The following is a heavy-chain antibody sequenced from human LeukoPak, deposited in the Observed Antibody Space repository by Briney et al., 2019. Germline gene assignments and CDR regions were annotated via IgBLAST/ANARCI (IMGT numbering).Heavy chain of an antibody. CDR2: INHSGST. CDR3: ASGNLNYYDSSGYLLR. V-gene: IGHV4-34*01. J-gene: IGHJ4*02. Sequence: SETLSLTCAVYGESFSGYYWSWIRQPPGKGLVWIGEINHSGSTNYNPSLKSRVTISVDTSKNQFSLKLSSVTAADTAVYYCASGNLNYYDSSGYLLRWGQGTLVTVSS. D-gene: IGHD3-22*01. CDR1: GESFSGYY.